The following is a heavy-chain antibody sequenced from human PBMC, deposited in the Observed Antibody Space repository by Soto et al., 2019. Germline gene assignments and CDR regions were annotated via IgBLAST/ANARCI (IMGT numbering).Heavy chain of an antibody. D-gene: IGHD4-4*01. CDR3: ARSPSWETTVTPYYFDY. V-gene: IGHV1-3*01. CDR2: INAANGNT. Sequence: ASVKVSCKASGYIFSNYAMNWVRQAPGQRLEWMGWINAANGNTKYSQKFQGRVTITTDTSASTAYMELSSLRSEDTAVYYCARSPSWETTVTPYYFDYWGQGTLVTVSS. J-gene: IGHJ4*02. CDR1: GYIFSNYA.